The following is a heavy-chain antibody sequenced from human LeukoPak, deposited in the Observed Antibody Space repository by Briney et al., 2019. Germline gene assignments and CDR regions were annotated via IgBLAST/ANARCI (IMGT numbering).Heavy chain of an antibody. CDR1: GGSIGTYY. Sequence: TLETLSLTCTVSGGSIGTYYWSWIRQSPGKGLEWIGYIYVTGTRYNPYLQSRVTISVDRSRNQFFLKMSSVTAADTAVYYCARHIGGGIEDMDVWGKGTKVIVSS. CDR2: IYVTGT. D-gene: IGHD3-16*02. J-gene: IGHJ6*03. V-gene: IGHV4-59*08. CDR3: ARHIGGGIEDMDV.